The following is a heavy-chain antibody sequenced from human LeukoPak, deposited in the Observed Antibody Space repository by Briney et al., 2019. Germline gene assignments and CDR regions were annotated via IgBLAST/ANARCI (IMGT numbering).Heavy chain of an antibody. J-gene: IGHJ4*02. CDR2: INSDGSST. D-gene: IGHD4-17*01. Sequence: GGSLRLSCAASGFTFSSYWMHWVRQAPGKGLVWVSRINSDGSSTSYADSVKGRFTISRDNAKNTLYLQMNSLRAEDTAVYYCAREDNGDYYVDYWGQGTLVTVSS. CDR1: GFTFSSYW. V-gene: IGHV3-74*01. CDR3: AREDNGDYYVDY.